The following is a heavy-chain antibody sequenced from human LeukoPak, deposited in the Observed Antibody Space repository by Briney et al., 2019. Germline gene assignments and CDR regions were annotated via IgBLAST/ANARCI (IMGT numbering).Heavy chain of an antibody. V-gene: IGHV3-21*01. D-gene: IGHD6-6*01. Sequence: GGSLRLSCAASGFTFSSYSMIWVRQAPGKGLEWVSSISSSSSYIYYADSVKGRFTISRDNAKNSLYLQMNSLRAEDTAVYYCARVVRKQLGGLDYWGQGTLVTVSS. CDR1: GFTFSSYS. J-gene: IGHJ4*02. CDR3: ARVVRKQLGGLDY. CDR2: ISSSSSYI.